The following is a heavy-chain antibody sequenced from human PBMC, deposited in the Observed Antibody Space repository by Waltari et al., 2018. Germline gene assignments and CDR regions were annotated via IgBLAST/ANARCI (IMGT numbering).Heavy chain of an antibody. Sequence: QVQLQESGPGLVKPSETRSLTCAVSGYSISSGVYWGWIRQPPGKGLEWIGSVAHSGTTFYNPSLKRRVTMSVDTSRNKFSLNVNSVTAADTAIYYCARVHITILGVIKGGTFDYWGQGTLVTVSS. D-gene: IGHD3-3*01. CDR3: ARVHITILGVIKGGTFDY. CDR2: VAHSGTT. CDR1: GYSISSGVY. J-gene: IGHJ4*02. V-gene: IGHV4-38-2*01.